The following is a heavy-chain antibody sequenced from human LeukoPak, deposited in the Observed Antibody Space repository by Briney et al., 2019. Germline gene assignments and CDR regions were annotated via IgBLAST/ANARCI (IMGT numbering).Heavy chain of an antibody. Sequence: GRSLRLSCAASGFTFSSYAMHWVRQAPGKGLEWVAVISYDGSNKYYADSVKGRFTISRDNSKNTLYLQMNSLRAEDTAVYYCARTTVTTYYYYYYMDVWGKGTTVTVSS. CDR1: GFTFSSYA. J-gene: IGHJ6*03. CDR2: ISYDGSNK. D-gene: IGHD4-17*01. CDR3: ARTTVTTYYYYYYMDV. V-gene: IGHV3-30*04.